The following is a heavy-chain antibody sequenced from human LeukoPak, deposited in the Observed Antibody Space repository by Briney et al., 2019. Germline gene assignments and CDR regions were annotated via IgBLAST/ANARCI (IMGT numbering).Heavy chain of an antibody. V-gene: IGHV3-21*01. J-gene: IGHJ4*02. Sequence: KTGGSLSLFCAASGFTFSIYSMNWVRQAPGKGLEWVSSISSSSSYIYYADSVKGRFTISRDNAKNSLYLQMNSLRAEDTAVYYCARDDGDYVRRFDYWGQGTLVTVSS. CDR3: ARDDGDYVRRFDY. D-gene: IGHD4-17*01. CDR2: ISSSSSYI. CDR1: GFTFSIYS.